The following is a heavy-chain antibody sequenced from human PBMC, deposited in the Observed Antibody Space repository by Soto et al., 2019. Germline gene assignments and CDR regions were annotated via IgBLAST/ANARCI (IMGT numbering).Heavy chain of an antibody. Sequence: GGFLRLSCAASGFTFSSYGMHWVRQAPGKGLEWVAVIWYDGSNKYYADSVKGRFTISRDNSKNTLYLQMNSLRAEDTAVYYCARDGENWHYYMDVWGKGTTVTVSS. V-gene: IGHV3-33*01. D-gene: IGHD1-1*01. CDR2: IWYDGSNK. CDR3: ARDGENWHYYMDV. CDR1: GFTFSSYG. J-gene: IGHJ6*03.